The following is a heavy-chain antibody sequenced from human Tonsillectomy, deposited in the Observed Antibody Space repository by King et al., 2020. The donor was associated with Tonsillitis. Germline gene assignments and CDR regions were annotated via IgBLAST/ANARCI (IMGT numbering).Heavy chain of an antibody. CDR2: ISAYNGNR. J-gene: IGHJ3*01. CDR3: ARDPPCDRSGFYYGIHGAFDV. CDR1: GYTFTSYS. V-gene: IGHV1-18*04. D-gene: IGHD3-22*01. Sequence: QLVQSGAEVKKPGTSVKVSCKASGYTFTSYSISWVRQAPGQGLEWMGWISAYNGNRKYAEKVQDRVTLTTDTSTSTAYMELTSLRSDDTAVYYCARDPPCDRSGFYYGIHGAFDVWGQGTKVTVSS.